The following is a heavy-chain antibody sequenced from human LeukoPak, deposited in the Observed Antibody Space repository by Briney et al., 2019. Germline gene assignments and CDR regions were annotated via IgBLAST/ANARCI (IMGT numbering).Heavy chain of an antibody. CDR1: GYTFIDYY. CDR3: TTDYYYDSSGSYYTIDY. V-gene: IGHV1-2*02. D-gene: IGHD3-22*01. J-gene: IGHJ4*02. CDR2: VNPKSGVT. Sequence: ASVKVSCKASGYTFIDYYIHWVRQAPGQGLEWMGWVNPKSGVTSYVQKFQGRITMTRDTSITTAYMELSSLRSEDTAVYYCTTDYYYDSSGSYYTIDYWGQGTLVTVSS.